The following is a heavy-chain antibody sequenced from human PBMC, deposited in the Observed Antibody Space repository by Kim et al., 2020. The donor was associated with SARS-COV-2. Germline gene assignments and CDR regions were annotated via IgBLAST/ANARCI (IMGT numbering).Heavy chain of an antibody. Sequence: SETLSLTCTVSGGSISSYYWSWIRQPPGKGLEWIRYIYYSGSTTYNPSLKSRVTISVDTSKNQFSLKLSSVTAADTAVYYCARHPIGYSYGPGFDYWGQGTLVTGSS. CDR1: GGSISSYY. D-gene: IGHD5-18*01. J-gene: IGHJ4*02. CDR3: ARHPIGYSYGPGFDY. CDR2: IYYSGST. V-gene: IGHV4-59*08.